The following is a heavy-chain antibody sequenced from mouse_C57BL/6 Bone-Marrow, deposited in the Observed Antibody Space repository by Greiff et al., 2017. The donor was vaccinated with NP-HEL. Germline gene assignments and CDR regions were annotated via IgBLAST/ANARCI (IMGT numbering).Heavy chain of an antibody. D-gene: IGHD2-4*01. CDR2: ISSGGSYT. CDR3: ARYDYDVRGAMDY. Sequence: EVQLVESGGDLVKPGGSLKLSCAASGFTFSSYGMSWVRQTPDKRLEWVATISSGGSYTYYPDSVKGRFTISRDNAKNTLYLQMSSLKSEDTAMYYCARYDYDVRGAMDYWGQGTSVTVSS. J-gene: IGHJ4*01. V-gene: IGHV5-6*01. CDR1: GFTFSSYG.